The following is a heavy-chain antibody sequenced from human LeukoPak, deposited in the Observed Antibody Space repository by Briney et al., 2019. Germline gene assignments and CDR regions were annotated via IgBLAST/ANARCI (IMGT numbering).Heavy chain of an antibody. CDR1: GGSFSGYY. J-gene: IGHJ6*02. V-gene: IGHV4-34*01. CDR3: ARGPVTLPYYYYGMDV. D-gene: IGHD2-21*02. Sequence: SETLSLTCAVYGGSFSGYYWSWIRQPPGKGLEWIGEINHSGSTNYNPSLKSRVTISVDTSKNQFSLQLSSVTAADTAVYYCARGPVTLPYYYYGMDVWGQGTTVTVSS. CDR2: INHSGST.